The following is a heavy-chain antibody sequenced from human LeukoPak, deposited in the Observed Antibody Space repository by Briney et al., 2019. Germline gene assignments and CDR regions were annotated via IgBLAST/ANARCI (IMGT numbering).Heavy chain of an antibody. Sequence: ASVKVSCKASGFAFSNYAINWVRQASGHGLEWMGWISAYNGNTNYAQKLQGRVTMTTDTSTSTAYMELRSLRSDDTAVYYCARGRGDYDFWSGYSYYFDYWGQGTLVTVSS. CDR2: ISAYNGNT. D-gene: IGHD3-3*01. CDR3: ARGRGDYDFWSGYSYYFDY. J-gene: IGHJ4*02. V-gene: IGHV1-18*01. CDR1: GFAFSNYA.